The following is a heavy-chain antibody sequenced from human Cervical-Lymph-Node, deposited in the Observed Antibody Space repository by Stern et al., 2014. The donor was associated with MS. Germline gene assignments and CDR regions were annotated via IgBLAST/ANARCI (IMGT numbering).Heavy chain of an antibody. Sequence: QMQLVQSGAEVKKPGSSVKVSCKASGGTFSTYSVSWVRQAPGQGLEWMGGIIPILGTPNYAHNFQGRVSISADESTSTAYMELSSLRSEDTAVYYCVRGDSSGYPRPIRYLDLWGRGTLVTVSS. V-gene: IGHV1-69*01. CDR3: VRGDSSGYPRPIRYLDL. D-gene: IGHD3-22*01. CDR2: IIPILGTP. J-gene: IGHJ2*01. CDR1: GGTFSTYS.